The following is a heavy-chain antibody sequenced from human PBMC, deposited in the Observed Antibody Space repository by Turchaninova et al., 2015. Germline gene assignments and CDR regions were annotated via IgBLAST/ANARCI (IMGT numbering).Heavy chain of an antibody. D-gene: IGHD3-10*01. J-gene: IGHJ4*02. Sequence: QVQLVQSGAEVKKPGASVKVSCRASGYTFPRYYLPWVRQAPGQGLEWMGIINPSGGSTSYAQKFQGRVTMTRDTSTSTVYMELSSLRSEDTAVYYCARVGGLGSGSYSFDYWGQGTLVTVSS. CDR1: GYTFPRYY. V-gene: IGHV1-46*01. CDR3: ARVGGLGSGSYSFDY. CDR2: INPSGGST.